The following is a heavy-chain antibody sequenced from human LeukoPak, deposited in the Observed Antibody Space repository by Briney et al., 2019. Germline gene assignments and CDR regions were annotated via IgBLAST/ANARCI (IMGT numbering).Heavy chain of an antibody. CDR2: IYHGGST. CDR3: ARGVLRYFDWLLDRNWFDP. CDR1: GGSISSGGYS. J-gene: IGHJ5*02. Sequence: SETLSLTCAVSGGSISSGGYSWSWIRQPPGKGLEWIGYIYHGGSTYYNPSLKRRVTISVDRSKNQFSLKLSSVTAADTAVYYCARGVLRYFDWLLDRNWFDPWGQGTLVTVSS. V-gene: IGHV4-30-2*01. D-gene: IGHD3-9*01.